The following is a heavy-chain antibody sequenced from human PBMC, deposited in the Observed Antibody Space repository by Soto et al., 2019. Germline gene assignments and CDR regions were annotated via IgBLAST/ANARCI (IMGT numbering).Heavy chain of an antibody. CDR2: ISAYNGNT. V-gene: IGHV1-18*01. CDR1: GYTFTSYG. J-gene: IGHJ4*02. Sequence: QVQLVQSGAEVKKPGASVKVSCKASGYTFTSYGISWVRQAPGQGLEWMGWISAYNGNTNYAQKLQGRVTMTTDTSTRTAYMELRSRRSDDTAVYYCARRRCISTSCYNAYDYWGQGTLVTVSS. CDR3: ARRRCISTSCYNAYDY. D-gene: IGHD2-2*02.